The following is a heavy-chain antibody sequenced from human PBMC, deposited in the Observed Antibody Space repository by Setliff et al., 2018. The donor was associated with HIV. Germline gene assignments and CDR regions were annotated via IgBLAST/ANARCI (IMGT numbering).Heavy chain of an antibody. CDR1: GGSFSGNY. CDR3: ARDQPQDYDSLTGYYTGRYFDY. J-gene: IGHJ4*02. Sequence: PSETLSLTCAVYGGSFSGNYWNWIRQPPGKGLEWIGEINHSANTNYSPSLKSRVTISVDTSKNQFSLKLNSVTAADTAVYYCARDQPQDYDSLTGYYTGRYFDYWGRGTLVTVSS. V-gene: IGHV4-34*01. CDR2: INHSANT. D-gene: IGHD3-9*01.